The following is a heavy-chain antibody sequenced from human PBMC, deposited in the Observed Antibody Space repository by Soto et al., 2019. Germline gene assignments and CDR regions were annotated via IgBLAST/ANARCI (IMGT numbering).Heavy chain of an antibody. CDR2: MNPNSGNT. D-gene: IGHD3-3*01. CDR1: GYTFTSYD. CDR3: ARYYDFWSGLLSFDP. J-gene: IGHJ5*02. Sequence: ASVKVSCKASGYTFTSYDINWVRQATGQGLEWMGWMNPNSGNTGYAQKFQGRVTMTRNTSISTAYMELSSLRSEDTAVYYCARYYDFWSGLLSFDPWGQGTLVTVSS. V-gene: IGHV1-8*01.